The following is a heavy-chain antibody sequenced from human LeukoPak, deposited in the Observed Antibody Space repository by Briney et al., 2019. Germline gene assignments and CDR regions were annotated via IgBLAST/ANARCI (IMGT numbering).Heavy chain of an antibody. CDR3: ARGAVPAAIGGFWFDP. J-gene: IGHJ5*02. D-gene: IGHD2-2*01. CDR2: IYYSGST. V-gene: IGHV4-31*03. CDR1: GGSISSGGYY. Sequence: TLSLTCTVSGGSISSGGYYWSWIRQHPGKGLEWIGYIYYSGSTYYNPSLKSRVTISVDTSKNQFSLKLSSVTAADTAVYYCARGAVPAAIGGFWFDPWGQGTLVTVSS.